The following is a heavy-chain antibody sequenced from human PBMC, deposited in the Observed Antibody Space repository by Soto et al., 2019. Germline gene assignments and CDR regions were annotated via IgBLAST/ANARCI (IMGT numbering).Heavy chain of an antibody. CDR2: ISSSSSYI. Sequence: PGGSLRLSCAASGFTFSSYSMNWVRQAPGKGLEWVSSISSSSSYIYYADSVKGRFTISRDNAKNSLYLQMNSLRAEDTAVYYCARDLLGYCSGGSCYPFPYWGQGTLVTVSS. CDR3: ARDLLGYCSGGSCYPFPY. J-gene: IGHJ4*02. CDR1: GFTFSSYS. V-gene: IGHV3-21*01. D-gene: IGHD2-15*01.